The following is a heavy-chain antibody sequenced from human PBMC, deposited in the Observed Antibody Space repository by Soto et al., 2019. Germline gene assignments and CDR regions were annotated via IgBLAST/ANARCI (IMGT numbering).Heavy chain of an antibody. J-gene: IGHJ6*02. Sequence: EVQLVESGGGLVQPRGSQRLSCAASGFTFSFYWMAWVRQAPGKGLEWVASINQDGSDKSYVDSVRGRFTISRDDDKNSLYLQMNSLGAEDTAVYYCARVRRRDWEMLQTVTYFYYGMDVWGQGTTVTVSS. CDR1: GFTFSFYW. D-gene: IGHD1-26*01. CDR3: ARVRRRDWEMLQTVTYFYYGMDV. CDR2: INQDGSDK. V-gene: IGHV3-7*01.